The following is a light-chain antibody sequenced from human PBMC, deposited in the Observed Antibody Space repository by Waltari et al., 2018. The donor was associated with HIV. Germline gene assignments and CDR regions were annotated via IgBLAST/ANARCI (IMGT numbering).Light chain of an antibody. J-gene: IGKJ5*01. CDR2: RAS. CDR1: QNINRDY. Sequence: IVLTQSPGTLSLSPGERATLSCRASQNINRDYLAWYQQKRGQAPCLLIYRASSRATGIPDRFSGSGSGTDFTLTISRLEPEDFAVYYCQHYGNSLITFGQGTRLDIK. V-gene: IGKV3-20*01. CDR3: QHYGNSLIT.